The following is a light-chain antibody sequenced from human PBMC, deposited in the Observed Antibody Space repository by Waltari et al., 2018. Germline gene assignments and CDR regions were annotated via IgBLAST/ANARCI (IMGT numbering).Light chain of an antibody. J-gene: IGLJ2*01. CDR3: SSYAGSNTFL. Sequence: QAALTQPPSVSGSPGQSVTISCTGTSSDIGGYNYVSWYQQHPGKAPKLMIYDVSKRPAGVSERFSGSKSGNTASLTISGLQAEDEADYYCSSYAGSNTFLFGGGTRLTVL. CDR1: SSDIGGYNY. V-gene: IGLV2-11*01. CDR2: DVS.